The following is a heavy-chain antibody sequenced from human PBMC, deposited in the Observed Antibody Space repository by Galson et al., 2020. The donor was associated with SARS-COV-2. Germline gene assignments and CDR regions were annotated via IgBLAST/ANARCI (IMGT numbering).Heavy chain of an antibody. CDR3: GRMCYNGWYYFDY. D-gene: IGHD6-19*01. CDR1: GGSISTYY. CDR2: IYSSGST. J-gene: IGHJ4*02. V-gene: IGHV4-59*01. Sequence: SETLSLTCSVSGGSISTYYWSWIRQPPGKGLEWIGYIYSSGSTNYNPSLKSRVTFSIDTPKKQFSLKLTSVTAADTAVYYCGRMCYNGWYYFDYWGQGTLVTVSS.